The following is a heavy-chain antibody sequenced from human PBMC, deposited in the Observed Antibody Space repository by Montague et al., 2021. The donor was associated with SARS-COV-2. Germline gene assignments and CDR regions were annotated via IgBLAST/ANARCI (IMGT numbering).Heavy chain of an antibody. CDR3: ARGGGYYSYGMDV. D-gene: IGHD2-15*01. Sequence: SLSLSCAASGFTVSRNYMRWVRQAPGKGLQWVSVIYNGGSTYSADSVKGRFTVSRDNSKNTLILQMNSMRAEDTAVYYCARGGGYYSYGMDVWGHGTTVTVSS. J-gene: IGHJ6*02. V-gene: IGHV3-53*01. CDR2: IYNGGST. CDR1: GFTVSRNY.